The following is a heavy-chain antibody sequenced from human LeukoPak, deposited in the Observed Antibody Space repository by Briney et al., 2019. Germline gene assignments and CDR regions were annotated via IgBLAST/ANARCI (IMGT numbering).Heavy chain of an antibody. Sequence: QPGGSLRLSCAASGFIVSSNYMSWVRQAPGKGLEWVSVIYSGGGTYYADSVKGRFTISRDNSQNTLYVQMNSLRAEDTAVYYCARGSRGWDLDYWGQGTLVTVSS. CDR1: GFIVSSNY. CDR2: IYSGGGT. CDR3: ARGSRGWDLDY. D-gene: IGHD6-19*01. V-gene: IGHV3-53*01. J-gene: IGHJ4*02.